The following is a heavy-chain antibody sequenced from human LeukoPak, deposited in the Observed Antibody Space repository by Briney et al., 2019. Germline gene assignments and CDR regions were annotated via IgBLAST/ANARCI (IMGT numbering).Heavy chain of an antibody. CDR1: GYTFTSYG. CDR2: ISAYNGNT. CDR3: ARMSEAPYYYGSGSYLHFQH. J-gene: IGHJ1*01. D-gene: IGHD3-10*01. Sequence: AASVKVSCKASGYTFTSYGISWVRQAPGQGLEWMGWISAYNGNTNYAQKLQGRVTMTTDTSTSTAYMELRSLRSDDTAVYYCARMSEAPYYYGSGSYLHFQHWGQGTLVTVSS. V-gene: IGHV1-18*01.